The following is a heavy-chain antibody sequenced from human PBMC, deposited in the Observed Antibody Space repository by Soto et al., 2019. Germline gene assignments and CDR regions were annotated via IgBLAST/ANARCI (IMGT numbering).Heavy chain of an antibody. Sequence: ASVKVSCKASGYTFTSYAMHWVRQAPGQRLEWMGWINAGNGNTKYSQKFQGRVTITRDTSASTAYMELSSLRSEDTAVYYCARGGGWYVWFDPWGQGTLVTVSS. CDR1: GYTFTSYA. CDR2: INAGNGNT. D-gene: IGHD6-19*01. CDR3: ARGGGWYVWFDP. V-gene: IGHV1-3*01. J-gene: IGHJ5*02.